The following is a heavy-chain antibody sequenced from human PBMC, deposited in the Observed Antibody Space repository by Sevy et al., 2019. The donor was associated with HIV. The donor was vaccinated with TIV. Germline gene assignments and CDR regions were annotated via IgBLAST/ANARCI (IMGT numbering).Heavy chain of an antibody. V-gene: IGHV3-30-3*01. CDR2: ISYDGSNK. CDR3: ARDVGGYYVQFAFDI. J-gene: IGHJ3*02. CDR1: AFTFSSYA. D-gene: IGHD3-10*01. Sequence: GGSLRLSCAASAFTFSSYAMHWVRQAPGKGLEWVAVISYDGSNKYYADSVKGRFTISRDNSKNTLYLQMNSLRAEDTAVYYCARDVGGYYVQFAFDIWGQGTMVTVSS.